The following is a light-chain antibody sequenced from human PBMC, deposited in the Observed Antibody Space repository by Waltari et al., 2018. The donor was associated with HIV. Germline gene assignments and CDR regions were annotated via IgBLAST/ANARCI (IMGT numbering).Light chain of an antibody. CDR2: RAS. CDR3: QQYDSYSWT. V-gene: IGKV1-5*03. Sequence: DIQMTQSPSTLSASVGDRVTITCRASQSISNWLALYQQKPGKAPKLLIYRASTLESGVPSRFSGSGSGTEFTLTISRLQPDDFATYYCQQYDSYSWTFGQGTKVEI. CDR1: QSISNW. J-gene: IGKJ1*01.